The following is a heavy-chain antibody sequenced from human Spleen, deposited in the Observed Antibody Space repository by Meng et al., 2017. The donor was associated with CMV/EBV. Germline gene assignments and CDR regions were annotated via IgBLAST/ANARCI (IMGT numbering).Heavy chain of an antibody. V-gene: IGHV3-53*05. CDR1: GFTVSSNY. D-gene: IGHD3-10*01. CDR3: AKDGVHGSGSYYFDY. CDR2: IYSGGST. J-gene: IGHJ4*02. Sequence: GESLKISCAASGFTVSSNYMSWVRQAPGKGLEWVSVIYSGGSTYYADSVKGRFTISRDNSKNTLYMQMNSLRAEDTAVYYCAKDGVHGSGSYYFDYWGQGTLVTVSS.